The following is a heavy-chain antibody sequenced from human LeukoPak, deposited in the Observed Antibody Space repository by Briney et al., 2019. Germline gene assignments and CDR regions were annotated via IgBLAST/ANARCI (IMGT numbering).Heavy chain of an antibody. J-gene: IGHJ3*02. CDR1: GGSISIYY. D-gene: IGHD6-19*01. CDR3: ARGLAGYSGGDDAFDI. V-gene: IGHV4-59*01. Sequence: SETLSLTCTVSGGSISIYYGTWIRQHPGKGRDWLRYIDDSGSTNYNPSLKSRGTISVDTSRNHFSLRLTSVTAADTAVYYCARGLAGYSGGDDAFDIWGQGTMVAVSS. CDR2: IDDSGST.